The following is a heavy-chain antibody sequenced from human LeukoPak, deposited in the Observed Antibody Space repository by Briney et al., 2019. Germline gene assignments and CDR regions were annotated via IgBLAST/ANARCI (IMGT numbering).Heavy chain of an antibody. V-gene: IGHV3-23*01. D-gene: IGHD2-15*01. CDR1: GFTFSTYA. CDR2: ISGSGDRT. Sequence: GGSLRLSCEASGFTFSTYAMSWVRQAPGKGLEWVSLISGSGDRTYYADSVMGRFTISRDNSRNTMYLQMNSLRVEDAAVYYCAKAPVTSCRGAFCYPFDSWGQGTLVTVSS. CDR3: AKAPVTSCRGAFCYPFDS. J-gene: IGHJ4*02.